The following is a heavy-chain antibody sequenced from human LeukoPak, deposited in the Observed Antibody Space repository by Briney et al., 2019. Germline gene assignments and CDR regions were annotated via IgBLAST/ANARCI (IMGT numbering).Heavy chain of an antibody. CDR2: MNPNSGNT. Sequence: ASVKVSCKASGYTFTSYDINWVRQATGQGLEWVGWMNPNSGNTGYAQKFQGRVTMTRNTSISTAYMELSSLRSEDTAVYYCARMPDSSGYYGFDYWGQGTLVTVSS. J-gene: IGHJ4*02. CDR3: ARMPDSSGYYGFDY. V-gene: IGHV1-8*01. CDR1: GYTFTSYD. D-gene: IGHD3-22*01.